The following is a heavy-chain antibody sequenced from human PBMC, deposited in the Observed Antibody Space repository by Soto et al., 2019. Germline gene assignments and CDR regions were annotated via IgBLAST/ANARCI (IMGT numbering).Heavy chain of an antibody. CDR3: VRVGRNYGGKWLRP. CDR2: IWYDGSDK. CDR1: GFTFSDYD. Sequence: GGSLRLSCAASGFTFSDYDMHWVRQAPGKGLEWVAAIWYDGSDKYYADSVRGRFTISRDNSKNTLYLQMNSLRGEDTAVYYFVRVGRNYGGKWLRPWGQGTLVTVSS. V-gene: IGHV3-33*01. J-gene: IGHJ5*02. D-gene: IGHD3-10*01.